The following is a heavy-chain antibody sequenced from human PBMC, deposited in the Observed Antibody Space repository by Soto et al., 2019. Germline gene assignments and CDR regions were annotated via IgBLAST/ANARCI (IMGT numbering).Heavy chain of an antibody. D-gene: IGHD2-15*01. J-gene: IGHJ5*02. CDR2: IYYSGST. Sequence: SETLSLTCTVSGGSISSGDYYWSWIRQPPGKGLEWIGYIYYSGSTYYNPSLKSRVTISVDTSKNQFSLKLSSVTAADTAVYYCATVVGVAAPKTTNWFDPWGQGPLVTVSS. CDR1: GGSISSGDYY. CDR3: ATVVGVAAPKTTNWFDP. V-gene: IGHV4-30-4*01.